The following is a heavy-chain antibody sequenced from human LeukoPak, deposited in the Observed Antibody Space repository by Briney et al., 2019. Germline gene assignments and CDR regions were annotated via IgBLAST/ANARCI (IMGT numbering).Heavy chain of an antibody. CDR1: GYTFTRYY. CDR3: ARDRPPNAFDI. CDR2: INPSGGST. D-gene: IGHD6-6*01. J-gene: IGHJ3*02. V-gene: IGHV1-46*01. Sequence: ASVTVSCKASGYTFTRYYMHWVRQAPGQGLEWMGIINPSGGSTNYAQKFQGRVTMTRDTSTSTVYMELSSLRSEDTAVCYCARDRPPNAFDIWGQGTMVTVSS.